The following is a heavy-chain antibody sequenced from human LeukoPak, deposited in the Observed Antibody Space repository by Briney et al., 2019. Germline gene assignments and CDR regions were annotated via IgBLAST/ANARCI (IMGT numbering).Heavy chain of an antibody. V-gene: IGHV3-7*01. CDR2: IKQDGSEE. D-gene: IGHD1-26*01. CDR1: GFTFSYYW. J-gene: IGHJ6*03. CDR3: ARDSGAHTGTTYSYYYYMDV. Sequence: SVESLSLSCAASGFTFSYYWMTWVRQAPGKGLEWVANIKQDGSEEYYVGSVKGRFTISRDSAKNSLYLQMNSLRAEDTAVYYCARDSGAHTGTTYSYYYYMDVWGKGTTVTVSS.